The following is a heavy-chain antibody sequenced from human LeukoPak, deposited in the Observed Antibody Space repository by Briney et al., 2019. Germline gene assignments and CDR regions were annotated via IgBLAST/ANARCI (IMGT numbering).Heavy chain of an antibody. CDR1: GASIGTYF. V-gene: IGHV4-4*07. Sequence: PSETLSLTCTVFGASIGTYFWNWIRQSAGEGLEGIGHVYVGGRINYNPSLKGRITLSVATCRYLSSLRLGSVTAPHTAAYFCARDYIVEIDVVGFDMWGQGTMVTVTS. D-gene: IGHD3-16*02. J-gene: IGHJ3*02. CDR3: ARDYIVEIDVVGFDM. CDR2: VYVGGRI.